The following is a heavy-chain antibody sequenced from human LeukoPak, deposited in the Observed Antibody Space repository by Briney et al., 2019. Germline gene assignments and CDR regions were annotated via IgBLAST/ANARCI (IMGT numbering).Heavy chain of an antibody. CDR1: GGSFNDYY. CDR2: ISSSGSTI. CDR3: AREDGGNYFDY. Sequence: LSLTCAVYGGSFNDYYWNWVRQAPGKGLEWVSYISSSGSTIVYADSVKGRFTISRDNAKNSLYLQMNSLRAEDTAVYYCAREDGGNYFDYWGQGTLVTVSS. J-gene: IGHJ4*02. V-gene: IGHV3-11*04. D-gene: IGHD4-23*01.